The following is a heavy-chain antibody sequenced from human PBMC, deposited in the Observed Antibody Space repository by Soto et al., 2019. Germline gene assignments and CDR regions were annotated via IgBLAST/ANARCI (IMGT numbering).Heavy chain of an antibody. CDR3: ASESYGGEFAY. V-gene: IGHV1-3*05. CDR1: GYTFTSYA. CDR2: INAGNGNT. D-gene: IGHD4-17*01. Sequence: QVQHVQSGAEEKKPGASVKVSCKASGYTFTSYAMHWVRQAPGQRLEWMGWINAGNGNTKYSQKFQGRVTITRDTSESTAYMELSSLGSEDAAVYYCASESYGGEFAYWGQGTLVPVSS. J-gene: IGHJ4*02.